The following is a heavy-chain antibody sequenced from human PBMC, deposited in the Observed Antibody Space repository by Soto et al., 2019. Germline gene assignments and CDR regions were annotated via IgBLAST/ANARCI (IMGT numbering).Heavy chain of an antibody. D-gene: IGHD3-9*01. J-gene: IGHJ4*02. V-gene: IGHV3-9*01. Sequence: PGGSLRLSCAASGFTFDDYAMHWVRQAPGKGLEWVSGISWNSGSIGYADSVKGRFTISRDNAKNSLYLQMNSLRAEDTVLYYCAKDSFPSYYDILTGYLAFDYWGQGTLVTVLL. CDR3: AKDSFPSYYDILTGYLAFDY. CDR2: ISWNSGSI. CDR1: GFTFDDYA.